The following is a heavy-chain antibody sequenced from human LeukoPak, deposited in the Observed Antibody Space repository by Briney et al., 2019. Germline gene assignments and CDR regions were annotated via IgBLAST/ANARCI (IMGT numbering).Heavy chain of an antibody. D-gene: IGHD3-10*01. J-gene: IGHJ5*02. Sequence: GGSLRLSCATSGSSFKSYWMTWVRQAPGKGLEWVANIREDGSARWYVDSVKGRFTISRDDAKNSVYLQMNSLRAEDTALYYCLQYGAGSTWGQGTLVTVSS. CDR2: IREDGSAR. CDR1: GSSFKSYW. CDR3: LQYGAGST. V-gene: IGHV3-7*03.